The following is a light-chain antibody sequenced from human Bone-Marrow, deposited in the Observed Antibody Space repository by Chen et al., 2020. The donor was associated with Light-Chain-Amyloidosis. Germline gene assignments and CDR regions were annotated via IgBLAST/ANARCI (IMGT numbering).Light chain of an antibody. Sequence: SYVLTQPSSVSVAPGQTATIACGGNNIGSTSVHWYQQTPGQAPPLVVYDDSDRPSGIPAPLYGSNAGNTATMTISRVEAGDEADYYCQVWDRSSDRPVFGGGTKLTVL. CDR2: DDS. V-gene: IGLV3-21*02. CDR3: QVWDRSSDRPV. CDR1: NIGSTS. J-gene: IGLJ3*02.